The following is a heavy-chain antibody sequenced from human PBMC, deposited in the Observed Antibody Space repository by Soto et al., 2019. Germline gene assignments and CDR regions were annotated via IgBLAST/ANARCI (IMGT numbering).Heavy chain of an antibody. D-gene: IGHD2-21*01. Sequence: QVQLVQSGAEVKKPGSSVKVSCKASGGTFSSYPISWVRQAPGQGLEWMGRIIPILNIANYAQKFQGRVTLTADTSPNTAYMGLSSLRSEDTAVYYCARTRAATDSLYWFDPWGQGTLVTVSS. J-gene: IGHJ5*02. CDR1: GGTFSSYP. V-gene: IGHV1-69*02. CDR3: ARTRAATDSLYWFDP. CDR2: IIPILNIA.